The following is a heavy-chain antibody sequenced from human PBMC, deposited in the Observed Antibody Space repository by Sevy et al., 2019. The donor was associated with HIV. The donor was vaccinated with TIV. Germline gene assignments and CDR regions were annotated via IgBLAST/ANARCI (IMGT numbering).Heavy chain of an antibody. J-gene: IGHJ2*01. CDR1: GGSISGYS. D-gene: IGHD2-15*01. Sequence: SETLSLTCTVSGGSISGYSWSWIRQPPGKELEWIGYIFYTGSTNYNPSLKSRVTISVDTPNNKFSLKLNSMTAADTAVYYCARDRYCGGGSCFDWYFDLRGRGTLVTVSS. CDR2: IFYTGST. V-gene: IGHV4-59*01. CDR3: ARDRYCGGGSCFDWYFDL.